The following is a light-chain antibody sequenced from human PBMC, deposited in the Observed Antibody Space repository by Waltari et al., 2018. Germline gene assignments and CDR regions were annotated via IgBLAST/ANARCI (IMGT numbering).Light chain of an antibody. CDR3: CSYAGRGTYV. V-gene: IGLV2-23*02. CDR1: PSAVGNYNL. J-gene: IGLJ1*01. Sequence: QSALTQPASVSGPPGQSITISCTGTPSAVGNYNLVPWYQQHPGKAPKLLICEVIKRPSVVSSRFSGSKSGNTASLTISGLQAEDEADYYCCSYAGRGTYVFGSGTKVTV. CDR2: EVI.